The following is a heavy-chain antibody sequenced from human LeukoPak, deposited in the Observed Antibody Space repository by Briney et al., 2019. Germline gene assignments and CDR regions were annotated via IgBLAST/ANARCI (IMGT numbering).Heavy chain of an antibody. CDR3: AGTMQWLHD. CDR2: INTDGSII. D-gene: IGHD6-19*01. J-gene: IGHJ4*02. V-gene: IGHV3-74*01. CDR1: GFTFSRYW. Sequence: GGSLRLSCAASGFTFSRYWMHWVRQAPGKGLMWVSRINTDGSIINYAGSVKGRFTISRDNAKNTLYLQMNSLTVEDTAVYYCAGTMQWLHDWGQGTLVSVSS.